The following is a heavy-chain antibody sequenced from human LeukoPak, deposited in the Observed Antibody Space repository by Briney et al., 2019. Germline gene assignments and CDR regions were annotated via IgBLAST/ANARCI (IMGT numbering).Heavy chain of an antibody. CDR2: IVVGSGNT. D-gene: IGHD1-26*01. CDR1: GFTFTSSA. CDR3: ARDLGEWEPHAFDI. Sequence: ASVKVSCKASGFTFTSSAMQWVRQARGQRLEWIGWIVVGSGNTNYAQKFQERVTITRDMSTSTAYMELSSLRSEDTAVYYCARDLGEWEPHAFDIWGQGTMVTVSS. V-gene: IGHV1-58*02. J-gene: IGHJ3*02.